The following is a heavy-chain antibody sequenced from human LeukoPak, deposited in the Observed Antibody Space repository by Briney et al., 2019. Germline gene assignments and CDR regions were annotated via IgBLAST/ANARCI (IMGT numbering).Heavy chain of an antibody. D-gene: IGHD3-22*01. CDR1: GGSISSGSYY. CDR2: IYTSGTT. J-gene: IGHJ4*02. CDR3: ARERVGYYDSSGYYSEFDY. Sequence: SQTLSLTCTVSGGSISSGSYYWSWIRQPAGKGLAWIGRIYTSGTTNYNPSLKSRVTISVDTSKNQFSLKLSSVTAADTAVYYCARERVGYYDSSGYYSEFDYWGQGTLVTVSS. V-gene: IGHV4-61*02.